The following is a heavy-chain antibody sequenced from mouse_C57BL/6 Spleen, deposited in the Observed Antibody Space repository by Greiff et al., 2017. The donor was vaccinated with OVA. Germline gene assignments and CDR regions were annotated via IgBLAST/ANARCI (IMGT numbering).Heavy chain of an antibody. CDR2: ISSGGDYI. CDR1: GFTFSSYA. D-gene: IGHD2-4*01. Sequence: EVKLVESGEGLVKPGGSLKLSCAASGFTFSSYAMSWVRQTPEKRLEWVAYISSGGDYIYYADTVKGRFTISRDNAMNTLYLQMSSLKSEDTAMYYCTRGLRDYAMDYWGQGTSVTVSS. CDR3: TRGLRDYAMDY. V-gene: IGHV5-9-1*02. J-gene: IGHJ4*01.